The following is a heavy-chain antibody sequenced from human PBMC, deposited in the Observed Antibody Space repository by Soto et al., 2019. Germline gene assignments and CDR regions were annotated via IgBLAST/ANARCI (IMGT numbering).Heavy chain of an antibody. J-gene: IGHJ4*02. CDR2: ISGSGGST. CDR3: AKDLELIQLWYYFDY. D-gene: IGHD5-18*01. Sequence: GGSLRLSCAASGFTFSSYAMSWVRQAPGKGLEWVSAISGSGGSTYYADSVKGRFTISRDNSKNTLYLQMNSLRAEDTAVYYCAKDLELIQLWYYFDYWGQGTLVTVSS. V-gene: IGHV3-23*01. CDR1: GFTFSSYA.